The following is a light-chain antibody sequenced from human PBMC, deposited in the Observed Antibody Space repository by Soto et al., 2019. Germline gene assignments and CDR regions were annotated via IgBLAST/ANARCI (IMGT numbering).Light chain of an antibody. CDR1: SSDVGGYNY. J-gene: IGLJ2*01. CDR3: SSYTSTTTLVV. V-gene: IGLV2-14*03. CDR2: DVS. Sequence: QPVLTQPASVSGSPGQSITISCTGTSSDVGGYNYVSWYQQHPGKAPKLMIYDVSNRPSGVSNRFSGSKSGKTASLTISELQAEDEADYYCSSYTSTTTLVVFGGGTQLTVL.